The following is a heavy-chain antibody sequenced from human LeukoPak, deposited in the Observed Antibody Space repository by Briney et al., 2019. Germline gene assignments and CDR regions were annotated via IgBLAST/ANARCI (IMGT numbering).Heavy chain of an antibody. CDR2: IKQDGSEK. V-gene: IGHV3-7*01. D-gene: IGHD1-26*01. CDR1: GFTFSNYV. J-gene: IGHJ6*03. CDR3: ARGVGLAYHNYYMDV. Sequence: GGSLRLSCVASGFTFSNYVMSWVRQSPGEGLEWVANIKQDGSEKYYVDSVKGRFTISRDNAKNSLYLQMNSLRAEDTAVYYCARGVGLAYHNYYMDVWGRGTTVTISS.